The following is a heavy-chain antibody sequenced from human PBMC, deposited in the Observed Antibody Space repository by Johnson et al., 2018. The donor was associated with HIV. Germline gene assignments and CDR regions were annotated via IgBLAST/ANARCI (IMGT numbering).Heavy chain of an antibody. CDR1: GFTFSSFG. CDR3: AKPRQPSDAFDI. D-gene: IGHD6-13*01. V-gene: IGHV3-30*02. J-gene: IGHJ3*02. Sequence: QLVESGGGVVQPGRSLRLSCAASGFTFSSFGMHWVRQAPGKGLEWVAFIRYDGSNKYYADSVKCRFTISRDNSKNTLYLQMNSLRAEDTAVYYCAKPRQPSDAFDIWGQGTMVTVSS. CDR2: IRYDGSNK.